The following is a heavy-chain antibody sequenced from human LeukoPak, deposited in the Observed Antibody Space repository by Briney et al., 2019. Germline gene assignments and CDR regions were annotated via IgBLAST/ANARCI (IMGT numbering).Heavy chain of an antibody. V-gene: IGHV4-59*11. CDR3: ARDEYDNSGYHFRGFDP. CDR2: IHYSGST. Sequence: SETLSLTCTVSGGSITSHYWSWMRQPPGKGLEWIGYIHYSGSTSYNPSLKSRVTISVDTSKNQISLKLNSVTAADTAVYYCARDEYDNSGYHFRGFDPWGQGTLVTVSS. J-gene: IGHJ5*02. D-gene: IGHD3-22*01. CDR1: GGSITSHY.